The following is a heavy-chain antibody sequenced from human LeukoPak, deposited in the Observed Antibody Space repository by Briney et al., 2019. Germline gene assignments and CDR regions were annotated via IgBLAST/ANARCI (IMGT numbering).Heavy chain of an antibody. CDR1: GGSFSGYF. CDR3: ARELKGRGYSYGGHYYYYMDV. D-gene: IGHD5-18*01. CDR2: INHSRVT. Sequence: SETLSLTCAVYGGSFSGYFWSWLRQPPGEGLGWIMEINHSRVTNYNPSLKSRVTISLDTSKNHFYLNLSSVTAADTAVYYCARELKGRGYSYGGHYYYYMDVWGKETTLTVSS. V-gene: IGHV4-34*01. J-gene: IGHJ6*03.